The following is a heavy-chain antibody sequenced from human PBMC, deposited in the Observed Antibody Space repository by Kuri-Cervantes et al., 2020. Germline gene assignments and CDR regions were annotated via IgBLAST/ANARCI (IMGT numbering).Heavy chain of an antibody. J-gene: IGHJ4*02. CDR1: GFTFTNYG. D-gene: IGHD3-16*01. CDR3: VNGGMITFGGVIALDY. V-gene: IGHV3-23*01. CDR2: ISYSGGTT. Sequence: GESLKISCAASGFTFTNYGMSWVRQAPGKGLEWISSISYSGGTTHYADSVKGRFTISRDNSKNTLYLQMNSLRAEDTAVYYCVNGGMITFGGVIALDYWGQGTLVTVSS.